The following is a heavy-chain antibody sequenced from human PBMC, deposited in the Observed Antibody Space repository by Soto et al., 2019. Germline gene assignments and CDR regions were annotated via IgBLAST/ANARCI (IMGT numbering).Heavy chain of an antibody. J-gene: IGHJ4*02. V-gene: IGHV3-48*03. CDR3: AREGVVIVAAGLDY. D-gene: IGHD2-2*01. Sequence: EVQLVESGGGLVQPGGSLRLFCEASGFIFRTYEMSWIRQPPGKGLEWGSDISSTDNTKYYADSVRGRFTISRDNAKHSLYLQMNSLRAEDTAVYYCAREGVVIVAAGLDYWGQVTLVTVSS. CDR1: GFIFRTYE. CDR2: ISSTDNTK.